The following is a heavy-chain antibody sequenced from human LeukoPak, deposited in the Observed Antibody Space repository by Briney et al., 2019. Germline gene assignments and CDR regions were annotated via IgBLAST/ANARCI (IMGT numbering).Heavy chain of an antibody. CDR1: GFTFSSYA. CDR3: ARSPNALDYYYYMDV. Sequence: PGRSLRLSCAASGFTFSSYAMHWVRQAPGKGLEWVAVISYDGSNKYYADSVKGRFTISRDNSKNTLYLQMNSLRAEDTAVYYCARSPNALDYYYYMDVWGKGTTVTVSS. D-gene: IGHD4/OR15-4a*01. V-gene: IGHV3-30-3*01. CDR2: ISYDGSNK. J-gene: IGHJ6*03.